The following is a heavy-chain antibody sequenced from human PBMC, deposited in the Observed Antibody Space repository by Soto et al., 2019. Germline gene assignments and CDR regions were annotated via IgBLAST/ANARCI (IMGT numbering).Heavy chain of an antibody. Sequence: LSLTCTVSGGSISSYYWSWIRQPPGKGLEWIGYIYYSGSTNYNPSLKSRVTISVDTSKNQFSLKLSSVTAADTAVYYCASTAGDFDYFDYWGQGTLVTVSS. CDR3: ASTAGDFDYFDY. D-gene: IGHD4-17*01. CDR1: GGSISSYY. J-gene: IGHJ4*02. V-gene: IGHV4-59*01. CDR2: IYYSGST.